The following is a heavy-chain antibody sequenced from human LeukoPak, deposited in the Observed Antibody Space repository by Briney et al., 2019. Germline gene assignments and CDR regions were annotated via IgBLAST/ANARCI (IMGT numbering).Heavy chain of an antibody. CDR3: ASGDAFDI. CDR1: GGSISSTNYY. V-gene: IGHV4-61*05. J-gene: IGHJ3*02. D-gene: IGHD1-14*01. CDR2: IYYSGST. Sequence: SETLSLTCTVSGGSISSTNYYWGWIRQPPGKGLEWIGYIYYSGSTNYNPSLKSRVTISVDTSKNQFSLKLSSVTAADTAVYYCASGDAFDIWGQGTMVTVSS.